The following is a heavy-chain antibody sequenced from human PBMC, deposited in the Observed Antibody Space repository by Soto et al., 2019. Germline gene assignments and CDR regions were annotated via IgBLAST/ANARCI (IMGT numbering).Heavy chain of an antibody. CDR1: GYSFTSHW. D-gene: IGHD3-22*01. Sequence: GESLKISCKGSGYSFTSHWIGWVRQMTGKGLEWMGIIYPGDSDTRYSPSFQGQVTISADKSISTAYLQWSSLKASDTAMYYCASHDYYDSSGYYDYWGQGTLVTVSS. J-gene: IGHJ4*02. CDR3: ASHDYYDSSGYYDY. V-gene: IGHV5-51*01. CDR2: IYPGDSDT.